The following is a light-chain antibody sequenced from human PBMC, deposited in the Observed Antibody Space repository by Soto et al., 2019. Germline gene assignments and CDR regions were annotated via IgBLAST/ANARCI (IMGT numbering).Light chain of an antibody. Sequence: DVVMIQSPDSLAVSLGERATINCKSSQSVLYSSNNKNYLAWYQQKPGQPPKLLIYWASTREFGVPDRFSGSGSGTDFTLTISSLQAEDVAVYYCQQYYSTPLTFGGGTKVEIK. J-gene: IGKJ4*01. V-gene: IGKV4-1*01. CDR1: QSVLYSSNNKNY. CDR2: WAS. CDR3: QQYYSTPLT.